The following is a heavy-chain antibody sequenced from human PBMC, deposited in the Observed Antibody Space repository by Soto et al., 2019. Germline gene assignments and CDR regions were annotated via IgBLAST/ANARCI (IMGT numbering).Heavy chain of an antibody. CDR1: GFSLSTRGMS. CDR2: IDWDDDK. V-gene: IGHV2-70*11. CDR3: ARENEYYDFWTPLIPRGANYGMEV. J-gene: IGHJ6*02. Sequence: SGPTLVNPTPTLTLTYTFSGFSLSTRGMSVSWIRQPPGKALERLARIDWDDDKYYSTSLKTRLTISKNTSKNKVVLTMTNKDPVDTATYYCARENEYYDFWTPLIPRGANYGMEVWGQGTTVTVSS. D-gene: IGHD3-3*01.